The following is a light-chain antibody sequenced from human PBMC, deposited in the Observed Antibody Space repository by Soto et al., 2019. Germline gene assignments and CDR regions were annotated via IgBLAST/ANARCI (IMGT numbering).Light chain of an antibody. J-gene: IGKJ1*01. Sequence: EIVLTQSPATLSLSPGERGTLSCRASQNIGTYVAWSQQRPGQAPRLLIYDTFNRATGIPARFRGGGPGTDSPLPVTSLEPEEFAVYYGQRRAYWPWTFGQGTKVEI. CDR3: QRRAYWPWT. V-gene: IGKV3D-11*02. CDR2: DTF. CDR1: QNIGTY.